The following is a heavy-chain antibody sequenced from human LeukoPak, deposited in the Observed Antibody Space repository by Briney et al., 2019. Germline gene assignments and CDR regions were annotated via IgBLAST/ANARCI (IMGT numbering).Heavy chain of an antibody. D-gene: IGHD3-9*01. CDR1: GFPFNAYW. V-gene: IGHV3-7*03. J-gene: IGHJ4*02. CDR3: AKDIFPFAILRYFDWCTTFDY. Sequence: GGSPRLSCAASGFPFNAYWMTWVRQAPEKGLEWVANIRQDGDTKYYVDSVKGRFTISRDNAMNSLYLQMNSLRAEDTAVYYCAKDIFPFAILRYFDWCTTFDYWGQGTLVTVSS. CDR2: IRQDGDTK.